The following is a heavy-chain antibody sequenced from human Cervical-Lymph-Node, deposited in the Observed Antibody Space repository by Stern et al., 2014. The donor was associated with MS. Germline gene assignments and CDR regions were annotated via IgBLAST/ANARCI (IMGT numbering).Heavy chain of an antibody. Sequence: QVQLVESGPGLVQPSETLSLTCTVSGGSISNYYWSWIRQPPGKGLEWIGYIYYIGTTNYTPSLKSRVTISVDTSKNQFSLRLSSVSVADTAVYYCARHGDTSFVYWGQGTLVTISS. CDR1: GGSISNYY. J-gene: IGHJ4*02. D-gene: IGHD2-21*02. CDR2: IYYIGTT. V-gene: IGHV4-59*08. CDR3: ARHGDTSFVY.